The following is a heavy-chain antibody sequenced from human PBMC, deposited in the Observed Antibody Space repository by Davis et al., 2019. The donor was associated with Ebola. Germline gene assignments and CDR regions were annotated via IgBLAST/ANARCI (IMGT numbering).Heavy chain of an antibody. CDR1: SLTLSDVW. V-gene: IGHV3-15*07. CDR2: IKRKTEGDST. Sequence: PGGSLRLSCAASSLTLSDVWMNWVRQAPGKGLEWVGRIKRKTEGDSTDYAAPVKGRFTISRDDSKNTLYLQMNSLKSEDTAVYYCSTDIAIVVAARGAYDYWGQGTLVTVSS. J-gene: IGHJ4*02. CDR3: STDIAIVVAARGAYDY. D-gene: IGHD2-15*01.